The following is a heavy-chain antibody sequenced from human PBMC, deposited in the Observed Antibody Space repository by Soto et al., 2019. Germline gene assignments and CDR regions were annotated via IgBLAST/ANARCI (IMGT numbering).Heavy chain of an antibody. V-gene: IGHV4-31*03. J-gene: IGHJ6*02. D-gene: IGHD6-13*01. CDR3: ARDEQRAAAGAYYYYGMYV. CDR1: GGSISSGGYY. Sequence: QVQLQESGPGLVKPSQTLCLTCTVSGGSISSGGYYWSWIRQHPGKGLEWIGYIYYSGSTYYNPYITSRVTKSVDTSKNQFSLKLSSVTAADTAVYYCARDEQRAAAGAYYYYGMYVWGQGTTVTVSS. CDR2: IYYSGST.